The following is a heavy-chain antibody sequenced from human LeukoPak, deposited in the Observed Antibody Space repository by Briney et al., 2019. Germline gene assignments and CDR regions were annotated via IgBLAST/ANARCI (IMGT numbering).Heavy chain of an antibody. J-gene: IGHJ4*02. CDR2: IKGKTTGGTT. CDR3: TTEVTLAYYYDSSDPLDY. Sequence: PGGSQRLSCAASGFTFSNAWMSWVRQAPGKGLEWVGRIKGKTTGGTTDYAAPVKGRFTISRDDSKNTLYLQMNSLKTEDTAVYYCTTEVTLAYYYDSSDPLDYWGREPVVRVFS. D-gene: IGHD3-22*01. V-gene: IGHV3-15*01. CDR1: GFTFSNAW.